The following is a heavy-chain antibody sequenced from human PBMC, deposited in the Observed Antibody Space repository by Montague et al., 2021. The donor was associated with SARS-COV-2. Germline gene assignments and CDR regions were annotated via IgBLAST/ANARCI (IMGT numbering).Heavy chain of an antibody. CDR2: ISSSGSTI. CDR1: GFTFSSYE. V-gene: IGHV3-48*03. Sequence: SLRLSCAASGFTFSSYEMNWVRQAPVKGLEWVSYISSSGSTIYYXDSVKGRFTISRDNAKNSLYLQMNSLKAEDTAVYYCARSYDILTGYQSQALDYWGQGTLVTVSS. J-gene: IGHJ4*02. CDR3: ARSYDILTGYQSQALDY. D-gene: IGHD3-9*01.